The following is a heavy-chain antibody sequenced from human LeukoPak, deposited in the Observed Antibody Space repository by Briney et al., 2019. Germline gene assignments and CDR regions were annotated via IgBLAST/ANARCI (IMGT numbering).Heavy chain of an antibody. CDR3: ARRSTVPAANFDY. CDR2: INHSGST. J-gene: IGHJ4*02. Sequence: SETLSLTCAVYGGSFSGYYWSWIRQPPGKGLEWIGEINHSGSTNYNPSLKSRVTISVDTSKNQFSLKLSSVTAADTAVYYCARRSTVPAANFDYWGQGTLVTVSS. D-gene: IGHD2-2*01. CDR1: GGSFSGYY. V-gene: IGHV4-34*01.